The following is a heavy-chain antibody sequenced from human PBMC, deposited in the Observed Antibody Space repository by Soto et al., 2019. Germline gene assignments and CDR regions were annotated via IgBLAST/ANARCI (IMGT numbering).Heavy chain of an antibody. CDR2: IHYSGRT. V-gene: IGHV4-31*03. D-gene: IGHD3-10*01. CDR3: ANIPSPKVILLWFGVPFRFDY. Sequence: SETLSLTCTVSGDSISSGGYYWSWLRQHPGKGLEWIGYIHYSGRTYHNPSLKSRLSISVDTSKNQFSLKLSSVTAADTAVYYCANIPSPKVILLWFGVPFRFDYWGQGTLVTVSS. J-gene: IGHJ4*02. CDR1: GDSISSGGYY.